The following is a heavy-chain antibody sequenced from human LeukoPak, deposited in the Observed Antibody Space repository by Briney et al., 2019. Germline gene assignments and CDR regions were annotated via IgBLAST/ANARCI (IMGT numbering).Heavy chain of an antibody. CDR2: INPNSGGT. V-gene: IGHV1-2*02. J-gene: IGHJ4*02. D-gene: IGHD2-2*01. Sequence: ASVKVSCKASGYTFTGYYMHWVRQAPGQGHEWMGWINPNSGGTNYAQKFQGRVTMTRDTSISTAYMELSRLRSDDTAVYYCAREKTGYQLPYFDYWGQGTLVTVSS. CDR1: GYTFTGYY. CDR3: AREKTGYQLPYFDY.